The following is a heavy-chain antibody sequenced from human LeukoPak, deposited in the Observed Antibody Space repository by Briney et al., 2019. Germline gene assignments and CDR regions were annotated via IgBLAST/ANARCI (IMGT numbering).Heavy chain of an antibody. CDR3: ARSVTGHFDY. CDR2: IYYSGST. D-gene: IGHD2-21*02. Sequence: SGTLSLTCTVSGGSISSGGYYWSWIRQHPGKGLEWMGYIYYSGSTYYNPSLKSRVTISVDTSKNQFSLKLSSVTAADTAVYYCARSVTGHFDYWGQGTLVTVSS. CDR1: GGSISSGGYY. V-gene: IGHV4-31*03. J-gene: IGHJ4*02.